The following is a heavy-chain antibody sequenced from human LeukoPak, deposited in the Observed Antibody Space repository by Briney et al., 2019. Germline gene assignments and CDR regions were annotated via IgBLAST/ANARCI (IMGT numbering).Heavy chain of an antibody. CDR3: ARQGGIWFGEYYFDY. CDR2: IYTSGST. V-gene: IGHV4-61*02. Sequence: SETLSLTCTVSGGSISSGSYYWSWIRQPAGKGLEWIGRIYTSGSTNYNPSLKSRVTISVDTSKNQFSLKLSSVTAADTAVYYCARQGGIWFGEYYFDYWGQGTLVTVSS. CDR1: GGSISSGSYY. D-gene: IGHD3-10*01. J-gene: IGHJ4*02.